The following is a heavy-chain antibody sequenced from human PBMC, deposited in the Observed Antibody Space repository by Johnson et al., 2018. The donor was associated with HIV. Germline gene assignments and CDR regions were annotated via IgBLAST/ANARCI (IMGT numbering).Heavy chain of an antibody. CDR2: IYSGGST. D-gene: IGHD6-13*01. CDR3: ARDGESQQLPLGDAFDF. V-gene: IGHV3-66*01. Sequence: VQLVESGGGLIQPGGSLRLSCGASGFTVSSNYMNWVRQAPGKGLEWVSVIYSGGSTYYADSVKGRFTISRDSSTNTLYLQMNSLRVEDTAVYYCARDGESQQLPLGDAFDFWGQGTMVTVSS. CDR1: GFTVSSNY. J-gene: IGHJ3*01.